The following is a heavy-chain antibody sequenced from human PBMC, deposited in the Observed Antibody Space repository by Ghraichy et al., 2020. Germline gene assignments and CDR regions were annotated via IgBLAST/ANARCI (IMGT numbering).Heavy chain of an antibody. J-gene: IGHJ4*02. CDR3: AKLPLVSQGGNSPY. CDR2: ISGNGAST. CDR1: GLTFSSYA. V-gene: IGHV3-23*01. D-gene: IGHD4-23*01. Sequence: GGSLRLSCAASGLTFSSYAMSWVRQAPGKGLEWVSTISGNGASTYYADPVKGRFTISRDNSKDTLYLQMNSLRAEDTALYYCAKLPLVSQGGNSPYWGQGTLVTVSS.